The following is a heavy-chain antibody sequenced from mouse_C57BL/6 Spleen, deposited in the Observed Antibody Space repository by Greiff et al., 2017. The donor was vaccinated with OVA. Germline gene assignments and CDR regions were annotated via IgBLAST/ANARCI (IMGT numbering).Heavy chain of an antibody. CDR2: IDPSDSYT. V-gene: IGHV1-50*01. CDR3: ARSHWEKRGRSCFDY. D-gene: IGHD4-1*01. Sequence: QVQLQQPGAELVKPGASVKLSCKASGYTFTSYWMQWVKQRPGQGLEWIGEIDPSDSYTNYNQKFKGKATLTVDTSSSTAYMQLSSLTSEDSAVYYCARSHWEKRGRSCFDYWGQGTTLTVSS. J-gene: IGHJ2*01. CDR1: GYTFTSYW.